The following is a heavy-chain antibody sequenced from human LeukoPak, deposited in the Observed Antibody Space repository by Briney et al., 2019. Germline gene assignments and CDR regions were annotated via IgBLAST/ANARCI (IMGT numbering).Heavy chain of an antibody. V-gene: IGHV4-39*07. CDR2: IYYSGTT. D-gene: IGHD2-2*01. Sequence: SETLSLTCTVSGVSVSSRSYCWGWIRQSPGKGLEWIGTIYYSGTTYYDPSLKSRATISADTSKNQFSLKLTSVTAADTAVYYCARVYQSAEYYFDYWGQGNLVSVSS. CDR1: GVSVSSRSYC. CDR3: ARVYQSAEYYFDY. J-gene: IGHJ4*02.